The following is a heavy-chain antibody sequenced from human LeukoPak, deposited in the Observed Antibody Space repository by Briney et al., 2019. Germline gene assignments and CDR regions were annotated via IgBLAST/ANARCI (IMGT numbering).Heavy chain of an antibody. V-gene: IGHV6-1*01. Sequence: SQTLSLTCAISGDSVSSNSATWNWIRQSPSRDLEWLGRTYYRSKWNNDYAVSVKSRISINPDTSKNQISLQLNSVTPEDTAVYYCSKQTTSSKYYGMDVWGQGTTVTVSS. D-gene: IGHD1-14*01. CDR1: GDSVSSNSAT. CDR3: SKQTTSSKYYGMDV. CDR2: TYYRSKWNN. J-gene: IGHJ6*02.